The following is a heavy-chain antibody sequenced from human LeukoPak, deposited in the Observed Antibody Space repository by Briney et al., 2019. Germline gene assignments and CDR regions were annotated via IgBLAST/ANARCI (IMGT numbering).Heavy chain of an antibody. J-gene: IGHJ1*01. D-gene: IGHD4-17*01. V-gene: IGHV4-31*03. CDR3: EIIYGDISN. Sequence: SQTPSLTCTSSDGPIRSGGYDSRWIRQHPGKGLEWIGYIYYSGSTYYNPSLKSRVTISVDTSKNQFSLKLSSVTAADTAVYYCEIIYGDISNWGQGTLVTVSS. CDR1: DGPIRSGGYD. CDR2: IYYSGST.